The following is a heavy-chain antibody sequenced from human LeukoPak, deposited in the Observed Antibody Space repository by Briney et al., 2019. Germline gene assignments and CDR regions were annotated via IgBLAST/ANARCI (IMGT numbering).Heavy chain of an antibody. Sequence: SETLSLTCAVYGGSFSGYYWSWIRQPPGKGLEWIGEINHSGSTNYNPSLKSRVTISVDTSKNQFSLKPSSVTAADTAVYYCADTPGIAAGLGYWGQGTLVTVSS. J-gene: IGHJ4*02. V-gene: IGHV4-34*01. D-gene: IGHD6-25*01. CDR1: GGSFSGYY. CDR3: ADTPGIAAGLGY. CDR2: INHSGST.